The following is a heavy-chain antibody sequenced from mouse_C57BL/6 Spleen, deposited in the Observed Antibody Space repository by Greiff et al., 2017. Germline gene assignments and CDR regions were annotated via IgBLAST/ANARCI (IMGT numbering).Heavy chain of an antibody. D-gene: IGHD1-1*01. V-gene: IGHV1-18*01. CDR2: INPNNGGT. J-gene: IGHJ2*01. CDR1: GYTFTDYH. CDR3: GRHGELKPYYRQC. Sequence: VQLQQSGPSLVKPGASVQIPWKASGYTFTDYHMDWVKHSHGKSLEWIGDINPNNGGTIYNQKFKGKATLTVCNSSSTAYMELRSLTSEDTSVYYCGRHGELKPYYRQCWGHGTTLTVSS.